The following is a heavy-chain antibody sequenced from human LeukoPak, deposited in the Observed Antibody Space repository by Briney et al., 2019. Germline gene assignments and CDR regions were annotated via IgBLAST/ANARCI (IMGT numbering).Heavy chain of an antibody. CDR3: ARQYEF. CDR1: GASIISGNYF. J-gene: IGHJ4*02. V-gene: IGHV4-39*01. CDR2: WHHSGIT. D-gene: IGHD3-10*01. Sequence: SETLSLTCTVSGASIISGNYFWGWVRQPPGKRLEWIGSWHHSGITDYSPSLKSRVTIVADTSKNQFSLKLASVAAADSAVYFCARQYEFWGQGTLVTVSS.